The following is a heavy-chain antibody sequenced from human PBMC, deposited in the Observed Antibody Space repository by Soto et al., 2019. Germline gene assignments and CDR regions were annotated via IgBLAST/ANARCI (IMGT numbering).Heavy chain of an antibody. Sequence: TGGSLRLSCAASGFTFDDYAMHWVRQAPGKGLEWVSGISWNSGSIGYADSVKGRFTISRDNAKNSLYLQMNSLRAEDTALYYCAKDLGPGAIRLSLYYYYYGMDVWGQGTTVTVSS. CDR1: GFTFDDYA. CDR3: AKDLGPGAIRLSLYYYYYGMDV. D-gene: IGHD1-26*01. V-gene: IGHV3-9*01. CDR2: ISWNSGSI. J-gene: IGHJ6*02.